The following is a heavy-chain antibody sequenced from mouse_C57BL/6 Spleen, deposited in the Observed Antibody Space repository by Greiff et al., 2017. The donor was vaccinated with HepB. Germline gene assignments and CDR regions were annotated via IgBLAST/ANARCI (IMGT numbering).Heavy chain of an antibody. CDR1: GFTFSSYA. D-gene: IGHD3-2*02. CDR2: ISDGGSYT. V-gene: IGHV5-4*01. CDR3: AREGSGLYYAMDY. Sequence: DVHLVESGGGLVKPGGSLKLSCAASGFTFSSYAMSWVRQTPEKRLEWVATISDGGSYTYYPDNVKGRFTISRDNAKNNLYLQMSHLKSEDTAMYYCAREGSGLYYAMDYWGQGTSVTVSS. J-gene: IGHJ4*01.